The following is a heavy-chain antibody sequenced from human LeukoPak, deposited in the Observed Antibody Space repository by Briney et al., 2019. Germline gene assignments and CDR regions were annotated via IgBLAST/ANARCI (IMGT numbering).Heavy chain of an antibody. V-gene: IGHV1-8*01. CDR1: AYTFTCYN. CDR2: MNPNSDNT. CDR3: ARGRLSAGRGVNWFDP. Sequence: ASVNVSFKSAAYTFTCYNINWVRQATGQGLEWVGGMNPNSDNTRNAQKFQGRVTMTRTTSIRTAYMELNSLRSEETAVYYCARGRLSAGRGVNWFDPWGQGTLVTVSS. D-gene: IGHD3-10*01. J-gene: IGHJ5*02.